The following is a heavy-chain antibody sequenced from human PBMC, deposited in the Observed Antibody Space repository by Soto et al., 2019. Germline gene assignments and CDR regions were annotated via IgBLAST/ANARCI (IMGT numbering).Heavy chain of an antibody. V-gene: IGHV4-34*01. D-gene: IGHD3-10*01. CDR3: ARGRGHYYGSGSYSDY. CDR1: GGSFSGYY. J-gene: IGHJ4*02. CDR2: INHSGST. Sequence: SETLSLTCAVYGGSFSGYYWSWIRQPPGKGLEWIGEINHSGSTNYNPSLKSRVTISVDTSKNQFSLKLSSVTAADTAVYYCARGRGHYYGSGSYSDYWGQGTLVTGS.